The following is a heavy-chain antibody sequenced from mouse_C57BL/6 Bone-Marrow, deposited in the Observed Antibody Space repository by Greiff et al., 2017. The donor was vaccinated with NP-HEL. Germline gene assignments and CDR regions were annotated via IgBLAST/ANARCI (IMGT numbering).Heavy chain of an antibody. CDR3: ARQTIYVSLAY. CDR1: GFTFSDYY. V-gene: IGHV5-12*01. J-gene: IGHJ3*01. Sequence: EVQVVESGGGLVQPGGSLKLSCAASGFTFSDYYMYWVRQTPEQRLEWVAYISTGDGSTYYPDTVKGRFTISRDNAKNTLYLQMSRLKSEDTAMYDCARQTIYVSLAYWGQGTLVTVAA. D-gene: IGHD1-3*01. CDR2: ISTGDGST.